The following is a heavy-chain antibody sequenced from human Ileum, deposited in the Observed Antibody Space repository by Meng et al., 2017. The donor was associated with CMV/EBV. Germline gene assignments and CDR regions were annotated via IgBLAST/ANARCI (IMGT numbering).Heavy chain of an antibody. CDR1: GASIRSYC. Sequence: QLQRTESGPGLVKPSETLSLTCSVSGASIRSYCWSWIRQPAGKGLEWIGRFTARGNTNYNPSLKSRVTMSLDTSLNQFSLRLNSVTAADTAVYYCARDVIRDDTGSWFDPWGQGTLVTVSS. CDR3: ARDVIRDDTGSWFDP. J-gene: IGHJ5*02. CDR2: FTARGNT. D-gene: IGHD3-9*01. V-gene: IGHV4-4*07.